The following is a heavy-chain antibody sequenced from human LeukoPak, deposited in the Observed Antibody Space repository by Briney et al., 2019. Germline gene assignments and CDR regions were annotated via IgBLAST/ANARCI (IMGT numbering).Heavy chain of an antibody. Sequence: SETLSLTCTVSGGSIRSYYWGWIRQPPGKGLEWIGSIYYSGNTYYNPSLKSRVTISIDTSKNQFSLKLSSVTAADTAVYYCANSANYGGNSGYFDYWGQGTLVTVSS. J-gene: IGHJ4*02. CDR1: GGSIRSYY. V-gene: IGHV4-39*01. D-gene: IGHD4-23*01. CDR3: ANSANYGGNSGYFDY. CDR2: IYYSGNT.